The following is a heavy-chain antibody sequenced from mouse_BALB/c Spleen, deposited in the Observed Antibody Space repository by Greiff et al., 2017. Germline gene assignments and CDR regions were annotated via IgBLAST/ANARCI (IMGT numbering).Heavy chain of an antibody. V-gene: IGHV5-17*02. Sequence: DVMLVESGGGLVQPGGSRKLSCAASGFTFSSFGMHWVRQAPEKGLEWVAYISSGSSTIYYADTVKGRFTISRDNPKNTLFLQMTSLRSEDTAMYYCARSSYDYDGGTWFAYWGQGTLVTVSA. J-gene: IGHJ3*01. CDR2: ISSGSSTI. CDR3: ARSSYDYDGGTWFAY. D-gene: IGHD2-4*01. CDR1: GFTFSSFG.